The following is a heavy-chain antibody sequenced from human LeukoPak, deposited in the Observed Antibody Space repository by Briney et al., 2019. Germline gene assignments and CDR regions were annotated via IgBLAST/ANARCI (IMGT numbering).Heavy chain of an antibody. CDR2: IYSGGST. Sequence: GGSLRLSCAASGFTVSSNYMSWVRQAPGKGLEWVSVIYSGGSTYYADSVKGRFTISRDNSKNTLYLQMNSLRAEDTAVYYCARLYSSSWGGYFDYWGQGTLVTVSS. CDR3: ARLYSSSWGGYFDY. J-gene: IGHJ4*02. CDR1: GFTVSSNY. V-gene: IGHV3-53*01. D-gene: IGHD6-13*01.